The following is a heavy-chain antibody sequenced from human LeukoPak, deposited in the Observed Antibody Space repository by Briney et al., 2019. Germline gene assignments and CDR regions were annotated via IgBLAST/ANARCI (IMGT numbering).Heavy chain of an antibody. CDR2: IRYDESNK. CDR3: ATMQWLEGVDWFDP. D-gene: IGHD6-19*01. CDR1: GFIFSNYG. J-gene: IGHJ5*02. V-gene: IGHV3-30*02. Sequence: GGSLRLSCAASGFIFSNYGMHWVRQAPGKGLEWVAFIRYDESNKFYADSVKGRFTISRGNSKNILFLQMNSLRAEDTAVYYCATMQWLEGVDWFDPWGQGTLVTVSS.